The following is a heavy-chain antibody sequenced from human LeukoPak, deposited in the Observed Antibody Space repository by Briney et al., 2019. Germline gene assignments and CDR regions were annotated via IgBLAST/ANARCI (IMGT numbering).Heavy chain of an antibody. D-gene: IGHD3-3*01. CDR3: VRQVDFRVAYYFDY. CDR1: GGSISSYY. CDR2: IYYSGST. Sequence: PSETLSLTCTVSGGSISSYYWSWIRQPPGKGLEWIGYIYYSGSTNYNPSLKSRVTISVDTSKSQFSLKLSSVTAADTAVYYCVRQVDFRVAYYFDYWGQGTLVTVSS. V-gene: IGHV4-59*08. J-gene: IGHJ4*02.